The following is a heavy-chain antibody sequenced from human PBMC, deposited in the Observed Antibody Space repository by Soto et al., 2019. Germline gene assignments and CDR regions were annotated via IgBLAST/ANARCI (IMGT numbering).Heavy chain of an antibody. Sequence: SETLSLTCTVSCGSISSYYWIWIRQPPGKGLEGIGYIYYSGSTNHNPSLKSRVTISVDTSKNQFSLKLSSVTAADTAVYHCARVVVAAYFDYWGQGTLVTVSS. J-gene: IGHJ4*02. V-gene: IGHV4-59*01. CDR1: CGSISSYY. D-gene: IGHD2-15*01. CDR2: IYYSGST. CDR3: ARVVVAAYFDY.